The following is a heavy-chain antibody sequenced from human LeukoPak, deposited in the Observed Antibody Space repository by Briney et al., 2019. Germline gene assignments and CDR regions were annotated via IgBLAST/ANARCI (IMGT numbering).Heavy chain of an antibody. CDR3: ARSGDGYNYLDY. J-gene: IGHJ4*02. CDR1: GYTFTGYY. V-gene: IGHV1-2*02. CDR2: INPNSGGT. Sequence: ASVKVSCKASGYTFTGYYMHWVRQAPGQGLEWMGWINPNSGGTNYAQKFQSRVTMTRDTSISTAYMELSRQRSDDTAVYYCARSGDGYNYLDYWGQGTLVTVSS. D-gene: IGHD5-24*01.